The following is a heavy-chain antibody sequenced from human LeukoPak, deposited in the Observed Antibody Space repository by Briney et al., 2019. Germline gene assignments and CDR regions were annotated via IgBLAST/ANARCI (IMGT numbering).Heavy chain of an antibody. CDR2: INPKSGGT. D-gene: IGHD3-22*01. V-gene: IGHV1-2*02. CDR1: GYTFTGYY. Sequence: GASVKVSCKASGYTFTGYYMHWVRQAPGQGPEWMGWINPKSGGTGYARKFQGRVTMTRDTSISTAYLELNRLISDDTAVYYCAPLHDSSGYAIDYWGQGTLVIVSS. CDR3: APLHDSSGYAIDY. J-gene: IGHJ4*02.